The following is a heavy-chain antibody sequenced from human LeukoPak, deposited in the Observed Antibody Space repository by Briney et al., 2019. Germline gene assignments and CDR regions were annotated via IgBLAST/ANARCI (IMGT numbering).Heavy chain of an antibody. CDR1: GFSFSNYY. J-gene: IGHJ4*02. CDR2: ITTSSDII. D-gene: IGHD3-3*01. CDR3: ARVVPGVTGGDY. V-gene: IGHV3-48*01. Sequence: GGSLRLSCAASGFSFSNYYMIWVRQAPGKGLECISYITTSSDIIHYADSVKGRFAVSRDNAKNLLYLQMNSLRVEDTALYYCARVVPGVTGGDYWGRGTLVSVSS.